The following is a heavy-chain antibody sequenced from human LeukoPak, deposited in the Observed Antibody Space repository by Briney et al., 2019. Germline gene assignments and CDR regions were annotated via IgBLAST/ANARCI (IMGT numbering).Heavy chain of an antibody. D-gene: IGHD4-17*01. Sequence: GGSLRLSCSASGFTFSDYAMHWVRQAPGRGLQFVSAISCSGDYTSYSDSVKGRFTISRDNSKNTLHLQMSSLRPEDTAVYFCVKRGRTSDYAYDYWGQGSLVTVSS. CDR3: VKRGRTSDYAYDY. CDR1: GFTFSDYA. V-gene: IGHV3-64D*06. J-gene: IGHJ4*02. CDR2: ISCSGDYT.